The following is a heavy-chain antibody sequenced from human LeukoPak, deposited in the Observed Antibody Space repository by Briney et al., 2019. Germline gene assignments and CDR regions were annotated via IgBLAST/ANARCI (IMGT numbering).Heavy chain of an antibody. J-gene: IGHJ4*02. V-gene: IGHV3-23*01. Sequence: GGSLRLSCAASGFTFSSSAMSWVRQAPGKGLEWVSAISNNGGYTYYADSVQGRFTISRDNSKNTLYLQMNSLRAEDTAVYYCATAVAGPLDYWGQGTLVTVSS. D-gene: IGHD6-19*01. CDR1: GFTFSSSA. CDR2: ISNNGGYT. CDR3: ATAVAGPLDY.